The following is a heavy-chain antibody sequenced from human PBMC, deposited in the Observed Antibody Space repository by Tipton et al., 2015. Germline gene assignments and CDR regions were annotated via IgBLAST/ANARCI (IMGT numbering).Heavy chain of an antibody. CDR3: ARGGYSGYPSTFNI. V-gene: IGHV4-39*07. Sequence: LSLTCTVSGGSVSRSSLHWGWIRQPPGEGLEWIGTIFNSGITYYNPSLRSRGTISADTSKNQFSLRLSSVTAADTAVYYCARGGYSGYPSTFNIWGQGTLVTVSP. D-gene: IGHD5-12*01. CDR2: IFNSGIT. J-gene: IGHJ3*02. CDR1: GGSVSRSSLH.